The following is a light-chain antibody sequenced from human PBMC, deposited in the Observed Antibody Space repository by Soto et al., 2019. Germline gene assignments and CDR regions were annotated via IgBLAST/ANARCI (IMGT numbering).Light chain of an antibody. CDR1: RSDVGGYKY. Sequence: QSVLTQPASVSGSPGQSITISCTGTRSDVGGYKYVSWYQQHPGKAPKPLIFGVSNRPSGVSNRFSGSKSGNTASLTISGLQAEDEADYSCSSFTSNSTVVFGEGTKLTVL. J-gene: IGLJ2*01. CDR3: SSFTSNSTVV. CDR2: GVS. V-gene: IGLV2-14*01.